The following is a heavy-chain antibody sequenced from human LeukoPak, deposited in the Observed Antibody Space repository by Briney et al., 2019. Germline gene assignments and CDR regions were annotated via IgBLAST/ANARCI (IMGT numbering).Heavy chain of an antibody. CDR2: ISSSSSYL. Sequence: TAGGSLRLSCAASGFTFSSYSMNWVRQAPGKGLEWASSISSSSSYLYYADSVKGRFTISRDNAKNSLYLQMNSLRAEDTAVYYCAAYCGGDCKNGDYWGQGTLVTVSS. CDR1: GFTFSSYS. J-gene: IGHJ4*02. CDR3: AAYCGGDCKNGDY. D-gene: IGHD2-21*01. V-gene: IGHV3-21*01.